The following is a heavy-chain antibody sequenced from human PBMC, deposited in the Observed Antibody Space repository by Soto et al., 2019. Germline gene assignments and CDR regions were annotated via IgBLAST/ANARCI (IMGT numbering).Heavy chain of an antibody. V-gene: IGHV4-59*01. CDR2: IYHTGST. CDR3: ARSVNRGYSYGYGH. Sequence: QVQLRESGPGLVKPSETLSLTCSVSGGAISNYYWSWIRQPPGKGLEWIGYIYHTGSTSSNSSLKSRVTLSVDTSNNQLSLNLTSVTAADTAIYYCARSVNRGYSYGYGHWGQGTLVTVSS. D-gene: IGHD5-18*01. CDR1: GGAISNYY. J-gene: IGHJ4*02.